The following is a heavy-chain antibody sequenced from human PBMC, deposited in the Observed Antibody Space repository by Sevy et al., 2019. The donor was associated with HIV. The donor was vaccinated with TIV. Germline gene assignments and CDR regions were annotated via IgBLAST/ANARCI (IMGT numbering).Heavy chain of an antibody. CDR3: AKDLCSSTSCYVYYYYYGMDV. CDR1: GFTFSSYW. D-gene: IGHD2-2*01. CDR2: IKQDMSNK. V-gene: IGHV3-7*01. Sequence: GGSLRLSCAASGFTFSSYWMTWVRQAPGKGLEWVANIKQDMSNKYYADSVKGRFTISRDNSKNTLYLQMNSLRAEDTAVYYCAKDLCSSTSCYVYYYYYGMDVWGQGTTVTVSS. J-gene: IGHJ6*02.